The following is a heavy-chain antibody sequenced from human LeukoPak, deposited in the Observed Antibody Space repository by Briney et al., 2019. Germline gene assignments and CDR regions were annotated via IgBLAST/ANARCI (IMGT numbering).Heavy chain of an antibody. D-gene: IGHD1-26*01. J-gene: IGHJ4*02. CDR2: ISSSSSYI. CDR3: AREPPRKVGATTDFDY. Sequence: GGSLRLSCAASGFTFSSYWMSWVRQAPGKGLEWVSSISSSSSYIYYADSVKGRFTISRDNAKNSLYLQMNSLRAEDTAVYYCAREPPRKVGATTDFDYWGQGTLVTVSS. CDR1: GFTFSSYW. V-gene: IGHV3-21*01.